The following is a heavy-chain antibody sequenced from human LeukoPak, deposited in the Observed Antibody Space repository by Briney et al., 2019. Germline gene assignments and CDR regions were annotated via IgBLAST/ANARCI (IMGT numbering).Heavy chain of an antibody. V-gene: IGHV3-23*01. D-gene: IGHD3-10*01. CDR3: VKDKGIGVVWLWFDP. CDR2: ISGSGGST. Sequence: GGSLRLSCAASGFTFSSYAMSWVRQAPGKGLEWVSAISGSGGSTYYADSVKGRFTISRDNSKNTLYLQMNSLRAEDTAVYYCVKDKGIGVVWLWFDPWGQGTLVTVSS. J-gene: IGHJ5*02. CDR1: GFTFSSYA.